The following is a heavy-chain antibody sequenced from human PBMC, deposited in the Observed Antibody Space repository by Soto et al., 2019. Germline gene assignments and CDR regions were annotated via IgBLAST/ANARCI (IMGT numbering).Heavy chain of an antibody. V-gene: IGHV1-69*13. CDR3: ARTYCSGGSCKGVGAFDI. J-gene: IGHJ3*02. CDR2: IIPIFGTA. D-gene: IGHD2-15*01. CDR1: GGTFSSYA. Sequence: SVKVYCKPSGGTFSSYAISCVRQDPGQGLEWMGGIIPIFGTANYAQKFQGRVTITADESTSTAYMELSSLRSEDTAVYYCARTYCSGGSCKGVGAFDIWGQGTMVTVSS.